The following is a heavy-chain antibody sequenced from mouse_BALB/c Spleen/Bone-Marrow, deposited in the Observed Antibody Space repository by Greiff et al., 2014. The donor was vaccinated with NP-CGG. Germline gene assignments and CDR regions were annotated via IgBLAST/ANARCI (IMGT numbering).Heavy chain of an antibody. CDR3: ARYGNGLMDY. J-gene: IGHJ4*01. Sequence: VQLKESGAELVKPGASVKLSCTASGFNINDTYMHWVKQRPEQGLEWIGRIDTANGNTKYDPKFQGKATITADTSSNTAYLQLSSLTSEDTAVYYCARYGNGLMDYWGQGTSVTVSS. D-gene: IGHD2-1*01. CDR1: GFNINDTY. CDR2: IDTANGNT. V-gene: IGHV14-3*02.